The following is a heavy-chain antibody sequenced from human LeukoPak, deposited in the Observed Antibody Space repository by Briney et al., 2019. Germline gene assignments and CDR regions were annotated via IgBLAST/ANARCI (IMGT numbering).Heavy chain of an antibody. CDR3: ARGGGKDAFDI. CDR2: IYTGGST. Sequence: GGSLRLSCAASGFTVSSNYMSWVRQAPGKGLEWVSVIYTGGSTHYADSVKGRITLSRDNSKNTLYLQMNSLRAEDPAVYHCARGGGKDAFDIWGQGTMVTVSS. D-gene: IGHD3-16*01. V-gene: IGHV3-66*01. J-gene: IGHJ3*02. CDR1: GFTVSSNY.